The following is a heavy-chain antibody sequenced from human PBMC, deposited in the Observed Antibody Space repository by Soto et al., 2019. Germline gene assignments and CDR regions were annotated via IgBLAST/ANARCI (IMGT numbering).Heavy chain of an antibody. J-gene: IGHJ4*02. CDR3: AKVMGKDIVVLMVYAQGDSDY. CDR2: ISVSGGST. CDR1: VFTFSSYA. V-gene: IGHV3-23*01. D-gene: IGHD2-8*01. Sequence: GGSLRLSCAASVFTFSSYAMSWVRQAPGKGLECVSAISVSGGSTYYADSVKGRFTISRDNSKNTLYLQMNSLRAEDTEVYYCAKVMGKDIVVLMVYAQGDSDYPGQANLVTVSS.